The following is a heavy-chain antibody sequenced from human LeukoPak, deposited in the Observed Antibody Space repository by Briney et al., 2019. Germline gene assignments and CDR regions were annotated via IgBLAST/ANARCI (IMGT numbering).Heavy chain of an antibody. D-gene: IGHD1-1*01. Sequence: ASVKVSCKASGYTFTNYYMHWVRQAPGQGLEWMGWIDPNSGGTNYAQKFLGRVTMTRDTFISTAYMELSRLRSDDTAVYYCARDRAGTRQDYWGQGTLVTVSS. J-gene: IGHJ4*02. CDR1: GYTFTNYY. V-gene: IGHV1-2*02. CDR3: ARDRAGTRQDY. CDR2: IDPNSGGT.